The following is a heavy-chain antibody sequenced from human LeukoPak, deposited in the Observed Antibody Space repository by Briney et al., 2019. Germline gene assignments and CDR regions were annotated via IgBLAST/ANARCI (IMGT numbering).Heavy chain of an antibody. CDR3: ARLSGPRDYPWYFDL. CDR1: GFTFSSYS. J-gene: IGHJ2*01. Sequence: GGSLRLSCAASGFTFSSYSMNWVRQAPGKGLEWVSSISSSSSYIYYADSVKGRFTISRDNAKNSLYLQMNSLRAEDTAVYYCARLSGPRDYPWYFDLWGRGTLVTVSS. V-gene: IGHV3-21*01. CDR2: ISSSSSYI. D-gene: IGHD4-17*01.